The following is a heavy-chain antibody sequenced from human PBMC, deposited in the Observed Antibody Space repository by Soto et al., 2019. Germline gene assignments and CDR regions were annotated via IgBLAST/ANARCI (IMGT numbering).Heavy chain of an antibody. CDR3: AREQIVATYAMDV. CDR1: GFTFSSYS. CDR2: IRISGSYI. Sequence: PGGSLRLSCAASGFTFSSYSMNWVRQAPGKGLEWVSSIRISGSYIYYADSVKGRFTISRDNAKNSLYLQMNSLRAEDTAVYYCAREQIVATYAMDVWGQGTPVTVSS. J-gene: IGHJ6*02. D-gene: IGHD5-12*01. V-gene: IGHV3-21*01.